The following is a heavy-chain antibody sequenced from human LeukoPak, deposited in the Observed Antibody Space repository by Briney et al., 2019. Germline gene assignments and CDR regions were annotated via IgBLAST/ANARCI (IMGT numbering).Heavy chain of an antibody. D-gene: IGHD3-10*01. V-gene: IGHV1-2*02. J-gene: IGHJ5*02. Sequence: ASVKVSCKASGFTFTGYYIHWVRQAPGQGLEWMGWINPNSGGTNYAQKFQGRVTMTRDTSISTAYMELSRLRSDDTAVYYCARYYGSGRDNWFDPWGQGTLVTVSS. CDR1: GFTFTGYY. CDR3: ARYYGSGRDNWFDP. CDR2: INPNSGGT.